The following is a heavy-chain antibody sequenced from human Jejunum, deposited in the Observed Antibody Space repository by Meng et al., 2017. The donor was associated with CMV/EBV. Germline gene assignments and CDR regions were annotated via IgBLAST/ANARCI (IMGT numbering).Heavy chain of an antibody. CDR1: FTFNSYW. Sequence: FTFNSYWMHWVRQAPGKGLVWVSRINRDGTSTTYADSVKGRFTFSRDNAKSTLYLQLNSLRAEDTAVYYCARGGVSDYYYYGLDVWGQGTTVTVSS. V-gene: IGHV3-74*01. D-gene: IGHD6-6*01. J-gene: IGHJ6*02. CDR3: ARGGVSDYYYYGLDV. CDR2: INRDGTST.